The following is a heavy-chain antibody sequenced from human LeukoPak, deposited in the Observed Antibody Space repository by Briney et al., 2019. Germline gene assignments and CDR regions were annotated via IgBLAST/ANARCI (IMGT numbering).Heavy chain of an antibody. Sequence: SETLSLTCTVSGGSISNYYWSWIRQPPGKGLEWIGYVFYSGSTNYNPSLRSRVTISVDTSKNQFSLKLSSVTAADPAVYYCARNSRWFGYAFDIWGQGTMVTVSS. CDR1: GGSISNYY. CDR2: VFYSGST. J-gene: IGHJ3*02. D-gene: IGHD6-13*01. CDR3: ARNSRWFGYAFDI. V-gene: IGHV4-59*01.